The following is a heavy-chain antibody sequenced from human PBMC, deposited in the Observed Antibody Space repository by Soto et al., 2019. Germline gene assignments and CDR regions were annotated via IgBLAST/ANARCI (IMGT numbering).Heavy chain of an antibody. J-gene: IGHJ4*02. CDR3: AKAYGEITMIVAYYFGY. Sequence: GGSLRLSCAASGFTFSSYAMSWVRQAPGKGLEWVSAISGSGGSTYYADSVKGRFTISRDNSKNTLYLQMNSLRAEDTAVYYCAKAYGEITMIVAYYFGYWGQGTLGTVAS. V-gene: IGHV3-23*01. CDR2: ISGSGGST. CDR1: GFTFSSYA. D-gene: IGHD3-22*01.